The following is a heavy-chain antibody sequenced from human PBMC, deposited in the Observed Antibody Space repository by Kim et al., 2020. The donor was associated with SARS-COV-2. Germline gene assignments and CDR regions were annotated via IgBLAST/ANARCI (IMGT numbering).Heavy chain of an antibody. CDR1: GGSISSYY. J-gene: IGHJ4*01. V-gene: IGHV4-59*01. CDR2: IFHSGST. Sequence: SETLSLTCTVSGGSISSYYWNWVRQPPGKGLEWIGYIFHSGSTNYNPSLKSRVTISVDTSKSQFSLKLNSVTAADTAVYYCARVKPASGAGYALDYWG. D-gene: IGHD2-8*02. CDR3: ARVKPASGAGYALDY.